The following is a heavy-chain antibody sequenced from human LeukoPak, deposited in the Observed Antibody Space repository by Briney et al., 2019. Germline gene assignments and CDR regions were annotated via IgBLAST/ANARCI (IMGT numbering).Heavy chain of an antibody. D-gene: IGHD6-19*01. J-gene: IGHJ6*03. CDR1: GGAFSSYA. CDR3: ARGGKYISGWPRPDPYYYYMDV. V-gene: IGHV1-69*13. Sequence: ASVKVSCKASGGAFSSYAITWVRQAPGQGLEWMGGIIPIFGTANYAQKFQGRVTITADESTSTAYMELSSLRSEDTAVYYCARGGKYISGWPRPDPYYYYMDVWGKGTTVTVSS. CDR2: IIPIFGTA.